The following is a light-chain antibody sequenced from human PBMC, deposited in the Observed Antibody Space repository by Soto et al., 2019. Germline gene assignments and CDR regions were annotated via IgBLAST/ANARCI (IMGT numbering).Light chain of an antibody. J-gene: IGKJ1*01. CDR2: KAS. CDR1: QGISSW. V-gene: IGKV1-5*03. CDR3: RQYKSDWS. Sequence: DIQMTQSPSTLSTSVGDRVTITCRDSQGISSWLAWYQQNPGKAPKLLIYKASSSESGVPSRFSGSGSRTEFTVTISIRDADVVATYYCRQYKSDWSVGEGIVAEI.